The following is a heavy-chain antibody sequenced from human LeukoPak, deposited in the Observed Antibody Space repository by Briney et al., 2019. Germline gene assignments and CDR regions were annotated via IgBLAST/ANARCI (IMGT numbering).Heavy chain of an antibody. CDR1: GFTFSSYA. CDR3: AKDRAGPYSSSWFYYFDY. V-gene: IGHV3-30*04. Sequence: GGSLRLSCAASGFTFSSYAMHWVRQAPGKGLEWVAVISYDGSNKYYADSVKGRFTISRDNSKNTLYLQMNSLRAEDTAAYYCAKDRAGPYSSSWFYYFDYWGQGTLVTVSS. D-gene: IGHD6-13*01. J-gene: IGHJ4*02. CDR2: ISYDGSNK.